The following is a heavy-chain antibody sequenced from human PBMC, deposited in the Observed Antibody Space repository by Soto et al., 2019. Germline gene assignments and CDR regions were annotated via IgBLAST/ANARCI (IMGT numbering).Heavy chain of an antibody. J-gene: IGHJ4*02. V-gene: IGHV1-3*01. D-gene: IGHD3-22*01. CDR3: ARPKDYDDCLDL. Sequence: QVQLVQSGAEVKKPGASVKVSCKASGYAFTCFNIHWVRQAPGQRLEWMGWINAGNGNTKYSQKFQGRVTFTRDTSANTAYVELSSLISEDTAVYYCARPKDYDDCLDLWGQGTLVTVSS. CDR1: GYAFTCFN. CDR2: INAGNGNT.